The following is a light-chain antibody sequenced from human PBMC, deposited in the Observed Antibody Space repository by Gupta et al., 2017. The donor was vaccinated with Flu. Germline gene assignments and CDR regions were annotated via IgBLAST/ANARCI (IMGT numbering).Light chain of an antibody. CDR2: GAS. CDR3: QHDGSSPFT. J-gene: IGKJ4*01. V-gene: IGKV3-20*01. Sequence: IVLTQSPGTLSLSPGERATLSCRASQSVSSSYLAWYQQKPGQAPRLLIYGASSRATGIPDRSSGCGSGADVTRTIIRLEPEDLAVYYGQHDGSSPFTFGGGTKVEIK. CDR1: QSVSSSY.